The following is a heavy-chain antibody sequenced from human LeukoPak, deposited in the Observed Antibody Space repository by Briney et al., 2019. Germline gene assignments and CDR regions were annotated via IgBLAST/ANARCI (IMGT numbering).Heavy chain of an antibody. CDR3: AREGAAAGTPNYYYYYMDV. CDR1: GGSISSVSYY. Sequence: SETLSLTCTVSGGSISSVSYYWSWIRQPAGKGLEWFGRIYTSGSTNYNPSLKSRVTISVDTSRTPFSLKLSSVTAADTAVYYCAREGAAAGTPNYYYYYMDVWGKGTTVTVSS. V-gene: IGHV4-61*02. J-gene: IGHJ6*03. CDR2: IYTSGST. D-gene: IGHD6-13*01.